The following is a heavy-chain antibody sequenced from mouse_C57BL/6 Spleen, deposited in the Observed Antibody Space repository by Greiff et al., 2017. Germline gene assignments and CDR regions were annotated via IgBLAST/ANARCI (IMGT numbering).Heavy chain of an antibody. V-gene: IGHV1-69*01. J-gene: IGHJ1*03. Sequence: QVQLQQPGAELVMPGASVKLSCKASGYTFTSYWMHWVKQRPGQGLEWIGEIDPSDSYTNYNQKFKGKSTLTVDKSSSTAYMQLSSLTSEDSAVYYCARITTVVATGEFDVWGTGTTVTVSS. CDR1: GYTFTSYW. CDR2: IDPSDSYT. CDR3: ARITTVVATGEFDV. D-gene: IGHD1-1*01.